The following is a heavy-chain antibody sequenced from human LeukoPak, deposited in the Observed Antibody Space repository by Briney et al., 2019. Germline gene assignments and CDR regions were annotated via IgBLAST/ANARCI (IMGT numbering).Heavy chain of an antibody. Sequence: SETLSLTCTVSGGSISSYYWSWIRQPPGKGLEWIGCIYYSGSTDYNPSLKSRVTISVDTSKNQFSLKLSSVTAADTAVYYCARDQVEMATITAFDIWGQGTMVTVSS. CDR2: IYYSGST. D-gene: IGHD5-24*01. J-gene: IGHJ3*02. CDR1: GGSISSYY. CDR3: ARDQVEMATITAFDI. V-gene: IGHV4-59*12.